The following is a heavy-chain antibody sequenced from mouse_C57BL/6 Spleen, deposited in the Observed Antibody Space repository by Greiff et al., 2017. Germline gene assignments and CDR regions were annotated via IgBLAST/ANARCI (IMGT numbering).Heavy chain of an antibody. CDR3: ARDYGKGY. V-gene: IGHV1-15*01. D-gene: IGHD2-1*01. CDR1: GYTFTDYE. CDR2: IDPKTGGT. Sequence: QVQLQQPGAELVRPGASVTLSCKASGYTFTDYEMPWVKQTPVHGLEWIGVIDPKTGGTDYNEKFKGKAILTADKSSSTAYMELRSLTSEDSAVYYCARDYGKGYWGQGTTLTVSS. J-gene: IGHJ2*01.